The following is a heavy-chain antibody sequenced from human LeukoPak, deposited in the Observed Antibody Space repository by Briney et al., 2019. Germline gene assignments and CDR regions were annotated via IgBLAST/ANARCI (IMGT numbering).Heavy chain of an antibody. CDR1: GGSISSSNW. J-gene: IGHJ5*02. CDR2: IYHSGST. D-gene: IGHD6-19*01. Sequence: SGTLSLTCAVSGGSISSSNWWSWVRQPPGKGLEWIGEIYHSGSTNYNPSLKSRVTISVDKSKNQFSLKLSSVTAADTAVYYCARDLWGSGFSDSGGFDPWGQGTLVTVSS. V-gene: IGHV4-4*02. CDR3: ARDLWGSGFSDSGGFDP.